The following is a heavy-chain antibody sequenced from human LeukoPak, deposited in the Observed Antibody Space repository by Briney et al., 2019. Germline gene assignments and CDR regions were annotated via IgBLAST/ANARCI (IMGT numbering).Heavy chain of an antibody. J-gene: IGHJ4*02. CDR1: GYTFTSYD. CDR3: ARGGRYSSSSGFDY. D-gene: IGHD6-6*01. V-gene: IGHV1-8*01. Sequence: ASVKASCKASGYTFTSYDINWVRQATGQGLEWMGWMNPNSGNTGYAQKFQGRVTMTRNTSISTAYMELSSLRSEDTAVYYCARGGRYSSSSGFDYWGQGTLVTVSS. CDR2: MNPNSGNT.